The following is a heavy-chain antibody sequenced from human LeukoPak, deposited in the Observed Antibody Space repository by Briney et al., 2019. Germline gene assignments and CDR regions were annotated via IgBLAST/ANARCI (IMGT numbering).Heavy chain of an antibody. Sequence: GGSLRLSCAASGFTFSSYGMHWVRQAPGKGLEWVAVISYDGSNKYYADSVKGRFTISRDNSKNTLYLQMNSLRAEDTAVYYCAKSLGYGSGSYYNVFDYWGQGTLVTVSS. D-gene: IGHD3-10*01. CDR3: AKSLGYGSGSYYNVFDY. V-gene: IGHV3-30*18. J-gene: IGHJ4*02. CDR2: ISYDGSNK. CDR1: GFTFSSYG.